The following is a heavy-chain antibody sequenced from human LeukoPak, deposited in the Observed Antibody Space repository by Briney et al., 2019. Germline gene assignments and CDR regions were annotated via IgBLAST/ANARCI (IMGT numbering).Heavy chain of an antibody. CDR1: GFTVSSNY. J-gene: IGHJ4*02. Sequence: GGSLRLSCAASGFTVSSNYMSWVRQAPGKGLEWVSVIYSGGSTFYADSVKGRFSISRDNSKNTLYLQVNSLRAEDTALYYCARTVTTGLYSFDYWGQGTLVTVSS. V-gene: IGHV3-53*01. D-gene: IGHD4-17*01. CDR3: ARTVTTGLYSFDY. CDR2: IYSGGST.